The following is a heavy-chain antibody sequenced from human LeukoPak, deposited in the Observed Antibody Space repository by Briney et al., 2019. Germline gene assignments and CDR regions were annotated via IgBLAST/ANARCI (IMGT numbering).Heavy chain of an antibody. D-gene: IGHD3-3*01. CDR2: GYYSGST. V-gene: IGHV4-59*01. CDR1: GGSISTYY. J-gene: IGHJ4*02. Sequence: SETLSRTCTVFGGSISTYYGSWIREPSGKGLEWAWNGYYSGSTNYDPSLKSRVTISVDTSNNQFSLMMSSVTAADTAVYYCAREGMAIGFARFPLFNYWGQGTLVTVSS. CDR3: AREGMAIGFARFPLFNY.